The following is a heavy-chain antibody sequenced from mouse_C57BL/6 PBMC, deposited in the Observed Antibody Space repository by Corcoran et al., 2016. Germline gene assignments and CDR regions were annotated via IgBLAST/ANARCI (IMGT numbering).Heavy chain of an antibody. CDR1: GYTFPDYN. CDR3: ARGGIYYGFAY. CDR2: INPNNGGT. Sequence: EVQLQQSGPELVKPGASVKIPCKASGYTFPDYNMDWVKQSHGKSLEWIGDINPNNGGTIYNQKFKGKATLTVDKSSSTAYMELRSLTSEDTAVYYCARGGIYYGFAYWGQGTLVTVSA. V-gene: IGHV1-18*01. J-gene: IGHJ3*01. D-gene: IGHD2-1*01.